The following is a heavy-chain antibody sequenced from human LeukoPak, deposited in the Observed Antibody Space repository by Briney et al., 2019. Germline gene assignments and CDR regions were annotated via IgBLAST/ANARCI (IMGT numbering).Heavy chain of an antibody. Sequence: GRSQRLSCAASGFTFSSYGMHWVRQAPGKGLEWVAVISYDGSNKYYADSVKGRLTISRDNSKNTLYLQMNSLRAEDTAVYYCAKDGADILTGYNYFDYWGQGTLVTVSS. D-gene: IGHD3-9*01. CDR3: AKDGADILTGYNYFDY. J-gene: IGHJ4*02. CDR1: GFTFSSYG. CDR2: ISYDGSNK. V-gene: IGHV3-30*18.